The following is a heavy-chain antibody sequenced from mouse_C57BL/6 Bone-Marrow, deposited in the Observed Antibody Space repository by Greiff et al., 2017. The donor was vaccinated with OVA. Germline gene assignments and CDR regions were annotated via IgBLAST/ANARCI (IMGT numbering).Heavy chain of an antibody. J-gene: IGHJ4*01. D-gene: IGHD1-1*01. V-gene: IGHV5-6*01. CDR2: ISSGGSYT. Sequence: EVQLVESGGDLVKPGGSLKLSCAASGFTFSSYGMSWVRQTPDKRLEWVATISSGGSYTYYPDSVKGRFTISRDNAKNTLYLQMSSLKSEDTAMYYCARQVYYYGSSYVYAMDYGGQGTSVTVSS. CDR1: GFTFSSYG. CDR3: ARQVYYYGSSYVYAMDY.